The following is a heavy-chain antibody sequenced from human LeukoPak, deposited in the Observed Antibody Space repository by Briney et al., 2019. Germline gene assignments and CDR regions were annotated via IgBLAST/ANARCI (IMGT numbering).Heavy chain of an antibody. CDR1: GFTFSSYG. CDR3: AKDPRLGGVVIEDV. D-gene: IGHD3-10*01. J-gene: IGHJ6*02. CDR2: IRYDGSNK. V-gene: IGHV3-30*02. Sequence: PGGSLRLSCAASGFTFSSYGMHWVRQAPGKGLEWVAFIRYDGSNKYYADSVKGRFTISRDNSKSTLYLQMNSLRAEDTAVYYCAKDPRLGGVVIEDVWGQGTTVTVSS.